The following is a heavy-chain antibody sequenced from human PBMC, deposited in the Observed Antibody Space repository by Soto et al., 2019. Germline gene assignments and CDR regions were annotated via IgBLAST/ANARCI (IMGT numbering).Heavy chain of an antibody. CDR3: AISPLLLGSTFDS. D-gene: IGHD2-8*02. V-gene: IGHV3-23*01. J-gene: IGHJ4*02. CDR2: LSGSGDTT. Sequence: EVQLLESGGGLVQPGGSLRLSCAASGFTFSTYAMTWIRQAPGKGLEWVSTLSGSGDTTYYADSVKGRFSISRDNSKNTLCLQMNSLRVEDTAVYYCAISPLLLGSTFDSWGQGTLVTVSS. CDR1: GFTFSTYA.